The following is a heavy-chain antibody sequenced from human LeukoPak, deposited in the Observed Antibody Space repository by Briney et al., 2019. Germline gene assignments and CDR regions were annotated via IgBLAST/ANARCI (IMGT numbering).Heavy chain of an antibody. CDR2: IDPSDSYT. J-gene: IGHJ4*02. D-gene: IGHD1-26*01. CDR1: GYSFTSYW. Sequence: GESLKISCKGSGYSFTSYWISWVRQMPGKGLEWMGRIDPSDSYTNYSPSFQGHVTISADKSISTAYLQWSSLKASDTAMYYCARHGGAVTDFDYWGQGTLVTVSS. V-gene: IGHV5-10-1*01. CDR3: ARHGGAVTDFDY.